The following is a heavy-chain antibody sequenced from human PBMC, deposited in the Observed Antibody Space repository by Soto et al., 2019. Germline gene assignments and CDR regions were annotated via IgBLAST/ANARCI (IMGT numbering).Heavy chain of an antibody. Sequence: SVKVSCKASGGTFSSYAISWVRQAPGQGLEWMGGIIPIFGTANYAQKFQGRVTITADESTSTAYMELSSLRSEDTAVYYCARGYCSSTSCYDFDYWGQGTLVTVSS. J-gene: IGHJ4*02. CDR1: GGTFSSYA. CDR2: IIPIFGTA. D-gene: IGHD2-2*01. V-gene: IGHV1-69*13. CDR3: ARGYCSSTSCYDFDY.